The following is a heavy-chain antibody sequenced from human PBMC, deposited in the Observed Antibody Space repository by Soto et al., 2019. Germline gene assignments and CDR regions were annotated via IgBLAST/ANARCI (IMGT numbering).Heavy chain of an antibody. CDR3: AKDIATSPDYGGNSFDY. CDR2: ISGSGGRT. Sequence: PGGSLRLACAASGFTFSSSAMSWVRQAPGKGLECVSSISGSGGRTYYADSVKGRFTISRDSSKNTMYLQMDSLRAEDTAVYYCAKDIATSPDYGGNSFDYWGQGTLVTVSS. D-gene: IGHD4-17*01. J-gene: IGHJ4*02. V-gene: IGHV3-23*01. CDR1: GFTFSSSA.